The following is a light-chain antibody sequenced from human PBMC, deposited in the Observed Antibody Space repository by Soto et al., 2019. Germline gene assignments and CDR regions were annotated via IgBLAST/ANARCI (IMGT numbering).Light chain of an antibody. CDR1: QSITIR. CDR3: PHWKEDSWT. Sequence: DIHMTQSPSTLSASVGDRVTITCRASQSITIRLAWYQQKPGKAPNLLIYKTSSVETGVPERFSGSGSGTEFTLTLSSLLPDDFTIYYSPHWKEDSWTFRQGTKVEVK. CDR2: KTS. J-gene: IGKJ1*01. V-gene: IGKV1-5*03.